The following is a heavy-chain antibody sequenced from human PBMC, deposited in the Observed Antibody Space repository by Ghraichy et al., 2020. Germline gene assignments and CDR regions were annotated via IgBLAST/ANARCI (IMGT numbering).Heavy chain of an antibody. CDR3: ARLGSAWSLDY. Sequence: GGSLRLSCAASGFTFSTYAMNWVRQAPGKGLEWVSVISSSGGSNYFSDSVKGRFTISRDNSKNTLDLQMNSLRAEDTAVYFCARLGSAWSLDYWGQGALVTVSS. V-gene: IGHV3-23*01. D-gene: IGHD2-15*01. CDR2: ISSSGGSN. CDR1: GFTFSTYA. J-gene: IGHJ4*02.